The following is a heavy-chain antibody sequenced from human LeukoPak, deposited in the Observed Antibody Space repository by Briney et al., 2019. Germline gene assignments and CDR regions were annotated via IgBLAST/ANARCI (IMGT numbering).Heavy chain of an antibody. J-gene: IGHJ4*02. CDR1: GGSFSGYY. CDR3: ARGRITMLEFDY. Sequence: PSETLSLTCAVYGGSFSGYYWSWIRQPPGKGLEWIGYIYYSGSTNYNPSLKSRVTISVDTSKNQFSLKLSSVTAADTAVYYCARGRITMLEFDYWGQGTLVTVSS. V-gene: IGHV4-59*01. D-gene: IGHD3-10*01. CDR2: IYYSGST.